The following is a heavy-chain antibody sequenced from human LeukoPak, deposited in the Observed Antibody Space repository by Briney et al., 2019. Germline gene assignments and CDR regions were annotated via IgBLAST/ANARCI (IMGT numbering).Heavy chain of an antibody. CDR1: GFTFSSYA. CDR2: ISGSGGST. Sequence: GGSLRLSCAASGFTFSSYAMHWVRQAPGKGLEWVSAISGSGGSTYYADSVKGRFTISRDNSKNTLYLQMNSLRAEDTAVYYCAKERIGPGSGWYYFDYWGQGTLVTVSS. J-gene: IGHJ4*02. V-gene: IGHV3-23*01. D-gene: IGHD6-19*01. CDR3: AKERIGPGSGWYYFDY.